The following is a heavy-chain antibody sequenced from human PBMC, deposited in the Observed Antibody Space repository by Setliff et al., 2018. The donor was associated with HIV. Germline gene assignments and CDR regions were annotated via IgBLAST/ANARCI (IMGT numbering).Heavy chain of an antibody. CDR2: VNPASGGS. CDR1: GYTFTNFY. J-gene: IGHJ4*02. V-gene: IGHV1-2*02. D-gene: IGHD1-26*01. CDR3: ANSRHFSGDYSFDY. Sequence: ASVKVSCKASGYTFTNFYLHWMRQAPGQGPEWLGWVNPASGGSNYAQNFRGKVTMTRDTSISTAYMQVTRLTSDDTAVYYCANSRHFSGDYSFDYWGQGTLVTVSS.